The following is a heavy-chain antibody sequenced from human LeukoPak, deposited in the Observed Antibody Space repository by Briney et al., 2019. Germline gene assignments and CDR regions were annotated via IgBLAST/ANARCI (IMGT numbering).Heavy chain of an antibody. CDR3: AKDVRFLEWLPIDY. CDR1: GFTFSSYA. J-gene: IGHJ4*02. D-gene: IGHD3-3*01. Sequence: GGSLRLSCAASGFTFSSYAMSWVRQAPGKGLEWVSAISGSGGSTYYADSVKGRFTISRDNSKNTQYLQMNSQRAEDTAVYYCAKDVRFLEWLPIDYWGQGTLVTVSS. V-gene: IGHV3-23*01. CDR2: ISGSGGST.